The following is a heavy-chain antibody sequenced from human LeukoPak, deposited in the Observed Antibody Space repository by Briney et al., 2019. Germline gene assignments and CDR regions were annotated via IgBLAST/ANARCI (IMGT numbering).Heavy chain of an antibody. Sequence: ASVKVSCKASGYTFTSYYMHWVRQAPGQGLEWMGIINPSGGSTSYAQKFQGRVTMTRDTSTSTVYMELSSLRSEDPAVYYCASSPWFGESDDYWGQGTLVTVSS. J-gene: IGHJ4*02. CDR2: INPSGGST. D-gene: IGHD3-10*01. CDR1: GYTFTSYY. CDR3: ASSPWFGESDDY. V-gene: IGHV1-46*01.